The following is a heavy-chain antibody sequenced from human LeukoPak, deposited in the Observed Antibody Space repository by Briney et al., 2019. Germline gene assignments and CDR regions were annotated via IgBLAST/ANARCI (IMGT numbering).Heavy chain of an antibody. CDR1: GGSISSYY. Sequence: SETLSLTCTVSGGSISSYYWSWIRQPPGKGLEWVGYIYYSGSTNYNPSLKSRVTISVDTSKNQFSLKLSSVTAADTAVYYCGRGGGGYLGFSEGGQATLVPLP. D-gene: IGHD3-10*01. J-gene: IGHJ4*02. V-gene: IGHV4-59*01. CDR3: GRGGGGYLGFSE. CDR2: IYYSGST.